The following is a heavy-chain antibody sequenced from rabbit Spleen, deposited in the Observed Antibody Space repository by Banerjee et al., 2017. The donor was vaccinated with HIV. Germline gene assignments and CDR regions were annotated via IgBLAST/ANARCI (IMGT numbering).Heavy chain of an antibody. CDR2: IYAGSSGTT. CDR1: GFTLSSYW. J-gene: IGHJ6*01. Sequence: QSLEESGGDLVKPGASLTLTCTASGFTLSSYWICWVRQAPGKGLEWIACIYAGSSGTTEYASWAKGRFTISKTSSTTVTLQMTSLTAADTATYFCARDTSSSFSSYGMDLWGPGTLVTVS. V-gene: IGHV1S40*01. CDR3: ARDTSSSFSSYGMDL. D-gene: IGHD1-1*01.